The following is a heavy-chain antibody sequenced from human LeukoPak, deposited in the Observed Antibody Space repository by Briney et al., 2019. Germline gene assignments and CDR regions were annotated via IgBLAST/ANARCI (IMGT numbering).Heavy chain of an antibody. CDR1: GGSFSGNY. V-gene: IGHV4-34*01. J-gene: IGHJ5*01. Sequence: PSETLSLTCVVYGGSFSGNYWSWIRQPPGKGLEWIGEINNSGSTNYNPSLKSRVTISVDTSKNQFSLALSSFTAPDPAASFCPRGYNGGTYSNSRGQGNLVTVSS. D-gene: IGHD1-26*01. CDR3: PRGYNGGTYSNS. CDR2: INNSGST.